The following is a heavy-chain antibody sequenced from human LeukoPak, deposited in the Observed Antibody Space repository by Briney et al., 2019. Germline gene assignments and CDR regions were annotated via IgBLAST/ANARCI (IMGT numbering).Heavy chain of an antibody. CDR2: IKQDGSEK. V-gene: IGHV3-7*01. Sequence: GSLRLSCAASGFTFSSYWMSWVRQAPGKGLEWVANIKQDGSEKYYVDSVKGRFTISRDNAKNSLYLQMNSLRAEDTAVYYCARDREWYYYDSSGYYPQNYYYGMDVWGQGTTVTVSS. CDR1: GFTFSSYW. D-gene: IGHD3-22*01. J-gene: IGHJ6*02. CDR3: ARDREWYYYDSSGYYPQNYYYGMDV.